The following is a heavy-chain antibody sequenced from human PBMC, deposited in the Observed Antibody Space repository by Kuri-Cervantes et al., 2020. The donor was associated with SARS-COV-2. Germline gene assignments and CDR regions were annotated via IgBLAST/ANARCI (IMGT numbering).Heavy chain of an antibody. V-gene: IGHV3-48*04. CDR1: GFTFSSYS. D-gene: IGHD3-3*01. CDR3: ARGGGVGPGYPQYYFDY. CDR2: ISSSSSTI. Sequence: LPCAASGFTFSSYSMNWVRQAPGKGLGWVSYISSSSSTIFYEDSVKGRFTISRDNAKNSLYLQMNSLRAEDTAVYYRARGGGVGPGYPQYYFDYWGQGILVVASS. J-gene: IGHJ4*02.